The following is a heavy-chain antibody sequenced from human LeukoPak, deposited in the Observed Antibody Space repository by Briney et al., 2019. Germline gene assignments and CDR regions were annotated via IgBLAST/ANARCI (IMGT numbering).Heavy chain of an antibody. CDR3: ARDLRRGYSYGPLYYFDY. CDR2: IIPIFGTA. V-gene: IGHV1-69*01. J-gene: IGHJ4*02. CDR1: GGTFSSYA. Sequence: GASVKVSCKASGGTFSSYAISWVRQAPGQGLEWMGGIIPIFGTANYAQKFQGRVTITADESTSTAYMELSSLRSEDTAVYYCARDLRRGYSYGPLYYFDYWGQGTLVTVSS. D-gene: IGHD5-18*01.